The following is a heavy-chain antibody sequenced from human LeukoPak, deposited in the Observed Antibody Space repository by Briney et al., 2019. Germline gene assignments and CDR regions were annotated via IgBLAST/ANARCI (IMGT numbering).Heavy chain of an antibody. J-gene: IGHJ4*02. Sequence: PGGSLRLSCAGSGFTFSTYGVSWVRQAPNKGLGWLSTISGSGDSTYYADSVKGRFTISRDNSKNTLFLQMNSLRAEDTAIYYCAKWQYYGSGDDYWGQGTLVTVSS. D-gene: IGHD3-10*01. CDR1: GFTFSTYG. V-gene: IGHV3-23*01. CDR2: ISGSGDST. CDR3: AKWQYYGSGDDY.